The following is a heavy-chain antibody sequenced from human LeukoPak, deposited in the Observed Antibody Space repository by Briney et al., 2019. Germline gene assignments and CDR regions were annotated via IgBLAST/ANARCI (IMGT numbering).Heavy chain of an antibody. CDR2: INHSGST. J-gene: IGHJ4*02. D-gene: IGHD5-18*01. Sequence: SETLSLTCAVYGGSFSGYYWSWIRQPPGKGLEWIGEINHSGSTNYNPSLKSRVTISVDTSKNQFSLKLSSMTAADTAVYYCASLTVDTAMVPDYWGQGTLVTVSS. CDR3: ASLTVDTAMVPDY. V-gene: IGHV4-34*01. CDR1: GGSFSGYY.